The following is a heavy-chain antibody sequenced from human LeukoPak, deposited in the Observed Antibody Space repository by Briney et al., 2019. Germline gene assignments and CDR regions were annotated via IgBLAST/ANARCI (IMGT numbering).Heavy chain of an antibody. CDR2: IRFDGSNK. D-gene: IGHD3-16*01. V-gene: IGHV3-30*02. J-gene: IGHJ4*02. CDR1: GFTFSSYG. Sequence: AGGSLRPSCAASGFTFSSYGMYWVRQAPGKGLEWVAFIRFDGSNKYYADSVTGRFTISRDNSKNTLYLQMDSLRDEDTALYYCAKHRDVQSTHFDYWGQGTLVTVSS. CDR3: AKHRDVQSTHFDY.